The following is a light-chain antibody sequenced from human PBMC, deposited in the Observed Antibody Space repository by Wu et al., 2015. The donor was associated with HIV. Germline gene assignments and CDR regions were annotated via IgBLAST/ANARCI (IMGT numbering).Light chain of an antibody. Sequence: EIVLTQSPGTLSLSPGERATLSCRASQTVISSYLAWYQQKPGRAPRLLIKGASSRATGIPDRFTGSGSGTDFSLTISRLEPEDFAVYYCQQYGSSPQTFGQGTKVEIK. CDR1: QTVISSY. V-gene: IGKV3-20*01. CDR2: GAS. J-gene: IGKJ1*01. CDR3: QQYGSSPQT.